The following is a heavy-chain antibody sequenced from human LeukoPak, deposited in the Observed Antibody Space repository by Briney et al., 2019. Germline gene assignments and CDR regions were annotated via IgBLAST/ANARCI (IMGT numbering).Heavy chain of an antibody. D-gene: IGHD1-26*01. CDR2: ISGSGGST. Sequence: GGSLRLSCAASGFTFSSYAMSWVRQAPGKGLEWVSAISGSGGSTYYADSVKVRFTISRDNSKNTLYLQMNSLRAEDTAVYYCAKVPYSGSDNWFDPWGQGTLVTVSS. J-gene: IGHJ5*02. CDR1: GFTFSSYA. CDR3: AKVPYSGSDNWFDP. V-gene: IGHV3-23*01.